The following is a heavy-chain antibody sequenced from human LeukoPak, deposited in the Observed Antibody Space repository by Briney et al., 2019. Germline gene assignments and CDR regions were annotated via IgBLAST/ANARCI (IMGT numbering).Heavy chain of an antibody. D-gene: IGHD1-1*01. CDR2: IRYEETKI. V-gene: IGHV3-30*02. CDR1: GFTFSSYG. Sequence: GGSLRLSCTASGFTFSSYGMHWVRQAPGKGLEWVAFIRYEETKIYYADSVKGRFTISRDNSKNTLYLQMNSLRVEDTAIYYCARDPYNGAYSEGYYYYYMDVWGKGTTVTVSS. J-gene: IGHJ6*03. CDR3: ARDPYNGAYSEGYYYYYMDV.